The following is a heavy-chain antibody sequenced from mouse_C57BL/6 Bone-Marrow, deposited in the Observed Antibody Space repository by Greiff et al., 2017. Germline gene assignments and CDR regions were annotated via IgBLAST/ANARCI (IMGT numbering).Heavy chain of an antibody. CDR3: TTTRYFDV. CDR1: GFNIKDDY. Sequence: LVESGAELVRPGASVKLSCTASGFNIKDDYMHWVKQRPEQGLEWIGCIDPENGDTEYASKFQGKATITADTSSNTAYLQLSSLTSADAAVYCCTTTRYFDVWGTGTTVTVSS. CDR2: IDPENGDT. J-gene: IGHJ1*03. V-gene: IGHV14-4*01.